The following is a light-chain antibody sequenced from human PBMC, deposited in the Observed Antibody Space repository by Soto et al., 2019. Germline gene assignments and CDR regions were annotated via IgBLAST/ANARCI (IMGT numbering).Light chain of an antibody. CDR3: SSYTSSSTQV. CDR1: SSDVGAYKY. Sequence: QSALTQPASVSGSPGQSITITCTGTSSDVGAYKYVSWYQQYPDIAPKLMIYEVSNRPSGVSNRFSGSKSGNTASLTISGLQAEDEADYYCSSYTSSSTQVFGTGTKLTVL. J-gene: IGLJ1*01. V-gene: IGLV2-14*01. CDR2: EVS.